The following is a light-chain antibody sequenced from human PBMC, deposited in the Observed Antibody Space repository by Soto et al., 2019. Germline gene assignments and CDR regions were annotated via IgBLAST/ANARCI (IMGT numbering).Light chain of an antibody. CDR2: KVY. Sequence: DVVMTQSPLSLPVTLGQTASISCRSSLSLVYSDGNTYLNWFHQRPGQSPRRLFYKVYNRDSGVPDRFSASGSVTDFTLRINRVEAEDVGVYYCLQGSHWPPTFGQGTTVEIK. V-gene: IGKV2-30*01. CDR3: LQGSHWPPT. CDR1: LSLVYSDGNTY. J-gene: IGKJ1*01.